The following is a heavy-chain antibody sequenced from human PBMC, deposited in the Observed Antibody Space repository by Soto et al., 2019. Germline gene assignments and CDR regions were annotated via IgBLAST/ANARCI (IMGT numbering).Heavy chain of an antibody. CDR3: ARKGASGTDDNWIDP. Sequence: QIQLVESGGDVVQPGGSLRLSCATSGFTFNSYGMHWVRQAPGKGLEWVAGIWSDGSYRNYADSVKGRFTISRDNSKNTLDLQMHSLRGEDTAVYYCARKGASGTDDNWIDPWGQGTLVTVSS. D-gene: IGHD3-10*01. J-gene: IGHJ5*02. V-gene: IGHV3-33*01. CDR1: GFTFNSYG. CDR2: IWSDGSYR.